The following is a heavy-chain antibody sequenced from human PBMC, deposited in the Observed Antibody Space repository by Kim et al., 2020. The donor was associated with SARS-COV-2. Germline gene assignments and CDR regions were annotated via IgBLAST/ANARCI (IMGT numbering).Heavy chain of an antibody. CDR1: GFTFSSYA. CDR2: ISYDGSNK. J-gene: IGHJ6*02. CDR3: ARDSTPSGWSNYYYYGMDV. V-gene: IGHV3-30*04. D-gene: IGHD6-19*01. Sequence: GGSLRLSCAASGFTFSSYAMHWVRQAPGKGLEWVAVISYDGSNKYYADSVKGRFTISRDNSKNTLYLQMNSLRAEDTAVYYCARDSTPSGWSNYYYYGMDVWGQGTTVTVSS.